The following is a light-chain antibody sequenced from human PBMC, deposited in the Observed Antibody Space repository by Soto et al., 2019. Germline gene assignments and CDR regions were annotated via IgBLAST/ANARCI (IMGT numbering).Light chain of an antibody. Sequence: SPVALSVSPVERFTLSCRASQSINNKVAWYQQKPGQAPRLLIYGASTKATGVPDRFSGSGSGTDFTLTISELEPEDFAVYYCQHYDWSLTWTFGQGSKVDVK. V-gene: IGKV3-20*01. CDR1: QSINNK. CDR3: QHYDWSLTWT. CDR2: GAS. J-gene: IGKJ1*01.